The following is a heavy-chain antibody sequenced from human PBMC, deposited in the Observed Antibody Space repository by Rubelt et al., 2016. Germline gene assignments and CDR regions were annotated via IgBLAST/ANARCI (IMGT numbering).Heavy chain of an antibody. CDR1: GAFINNYY. D-gene: IGHD3-10*01. CDR2: IFHSGVT. Sequence: QVQLQESGPGLVKPSETLSLTCTVSGAFINNYYWSWIRQPPGKGLEWIGYIFHSGVTNYNPSLKSRVTISVDTSKNHFSLRLISVTAADTAVYYCARGYGSGTYWFDYWGQGTLVTVSS. CDR3: ARGYGSGTYWFDY. J-gene: IGHJ4*02. V-gene: IGHV4-59*12.